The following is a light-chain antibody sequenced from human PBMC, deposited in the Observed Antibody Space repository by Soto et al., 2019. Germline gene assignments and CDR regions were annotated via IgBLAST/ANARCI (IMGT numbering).Light chain of an antibody. CDR1: QIVSNV. CDR2: XIS. J-gene: IGKJ1*01. V-gene: IGKV1-5*01. Sequence: PSTLSASVGDRVTITCRASQIVSNVLAWFXQRXGXGXXXLXXXISSLGSGVPSRFSGSGSAKGTEFTLTISSLQPDDLATYYCQQYYSNPWTFGQGNKVDIK. CDR3: QQYYSNPWT.